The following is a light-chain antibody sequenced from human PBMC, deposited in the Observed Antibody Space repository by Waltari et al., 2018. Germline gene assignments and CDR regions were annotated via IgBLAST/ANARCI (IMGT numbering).Light chain of an antibody. Sequence: QSALTQPRSVSGSPGQSVTISCTGPSTDVGPYNYVSWYQQLPDKAPKPTFYDVTKRPAGVPGRFSGSRSGNTASLTISGLQAEDEADYYCCSYAGSYIWVFGGGTKLTVL. CDR3: CSYAGSYIWV. CDR1: STDVGPYNY. J-gene: IGLJ3*02. CDR2: DVT. V-gene: IGLV2-11*01.